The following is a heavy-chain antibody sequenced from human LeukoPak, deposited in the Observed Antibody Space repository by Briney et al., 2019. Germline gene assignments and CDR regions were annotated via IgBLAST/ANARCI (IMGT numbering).Heavy chain of an antibody. D-gene: IGHD7-27*01. V-gene: IGHV1-3*03. Sequence: ASVKVSCKASGYTFTSYAIHWVRQAPGQRLEWMGWINAGNGDIKYTREFQGRVTITWDTSASTAYMELRSLRSEDMAVYYCVRGRRSGAWLTDYWGQGTLVTVSS. CDR1: GYTFTSYA. CDR2: INAGNGDI. CDR3: VRGRRSGAWLTDY. J-gene: IGHJ4*02.